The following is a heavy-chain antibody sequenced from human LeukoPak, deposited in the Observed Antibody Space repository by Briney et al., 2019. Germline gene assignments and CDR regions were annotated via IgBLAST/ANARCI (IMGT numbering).Heavy chain of an antibody. CDR3: ARGKY. Sequence: GGSLRISCAASGFTFISYWMSWVRQAPGKGLGWVANIKQDGTDKYYVDSVKGRFTISRDNAKNSLYLQMNSLRVEDTAVYYCARGKYWGQGTLVTVSS. CDR1: GFTFISYW. CDR2: IKQDGTDK. V-gene: IGHV3-7*01. J-gene: IGHJ4*02.